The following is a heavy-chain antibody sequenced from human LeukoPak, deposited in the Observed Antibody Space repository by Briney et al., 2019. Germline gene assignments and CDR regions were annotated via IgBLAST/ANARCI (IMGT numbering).Heavy chain of an antibody. CDR1: GFTFSSYS. CDR2: ISSSSSTI. Sequence: GGSLILSCAASGFTFSSYSMNWVRQAPGKGLEWVSYISSSSSTIYYADSVKGRFTISRDNSKNTLYLQMNSLRAEDTAVYYCARPLVRSVSQRIAAAGSSPPGYWGQGTLVTVSS. J-gene: IGHJ4*02. V-gene: IGHV3-48*01. D-gene: IGHD6-13*01. CDR3: ARPLVRSVSQRIAAAGSSPPGY.